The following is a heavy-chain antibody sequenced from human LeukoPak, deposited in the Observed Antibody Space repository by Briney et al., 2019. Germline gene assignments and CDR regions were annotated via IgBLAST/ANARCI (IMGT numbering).Heavy chain of an antibody. V-gene: IGHV3-33*01. CDR3: AREAVAVAGTSDAFDI. J-gene: IGHJ3*02. D-gene: IGHD6-19*01. CDR2: IWYDGSNK. CDR1: GFPFSSYG. Sequence: PGRSLRLSCVASGFPFSSYGMHWVRQAPGKGLEWVAVIWYDGSNKYYADSVKGRFTISRDNSKNTLYLQMNSLRAEDTAVYYCAREAVAVAGTSDAFDIWGQGTMVTVSS.